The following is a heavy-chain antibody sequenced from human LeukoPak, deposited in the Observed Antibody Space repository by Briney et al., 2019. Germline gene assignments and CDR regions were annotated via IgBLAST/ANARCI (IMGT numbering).Heavy chain of an antibody. V-gene: IGHV4-34*01. CDR3: ARRRGSSGVDY. CDR2: INHSGST. D-gene: IGHD3-16*01. CDR1: GGSFSGYY. Sequence: SETLSLTCAVYGGSFSGYYWSWIRQPPGKGLEWIGEINHSGSTNYNPSLKSRVTISVGTSKNQFSLKLSSVTAADTAVYYCARRRGSSGVDYWGQGTLVTVSS. J-gene: IGHJ4*02.